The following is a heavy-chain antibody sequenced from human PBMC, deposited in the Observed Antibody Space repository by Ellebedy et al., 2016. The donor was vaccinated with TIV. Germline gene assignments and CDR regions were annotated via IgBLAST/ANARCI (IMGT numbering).Heavy chain of an antibody. CDR1: GGSVSSGRYY. CDR3: ARNDPSGWLDP. Sequence: MPSETLSLTCTVSGGSVSSGRYYWSWIRQPPGKGLEWVGYFYYSGSTNYNPSIKSRVTISIDTSKNQFSLRLTSVTAADTAVYYCARNDPSGWLDPWGQGTLVTVSS. V-gene: IGHV4-61*01. J-gene: IGHJ5*02. CDR2: FYYSGST. D-gene: IGHD3-10*01.